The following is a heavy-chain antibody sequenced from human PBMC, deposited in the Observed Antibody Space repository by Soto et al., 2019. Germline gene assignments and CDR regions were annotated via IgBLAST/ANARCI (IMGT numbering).Heavy chain of an antibody. Sequence: QVQLQESGPGLVKPSQTLSLTCTVSGGSISSGGYYWSWIRQHPGKGLEWIGYIYYSGSTYHNPSLHPRVTISVDPPKNHLSLKLSSVTAADTAVYYCARDQARLSEGYYFDYWGQGTLVTVSS. CDR1: GGSISSGGYY. D-gene: IGHD3-16*02. J-gene: IGHJ4*02. CDR3: ARDQARLSEGYYFDY. V-gene: IGHV4-31*03. CDR2: IYYSGST.